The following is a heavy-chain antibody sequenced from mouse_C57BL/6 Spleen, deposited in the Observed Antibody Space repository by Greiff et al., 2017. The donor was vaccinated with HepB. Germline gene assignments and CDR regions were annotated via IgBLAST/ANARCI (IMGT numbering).Heavy chain of an antibody. D-gene: IGHD1-1*01. CDR1: GYSITSGYY. Sequence: EVKLLESGPGLVKPSQSLSLTCSVTGYSITSGYYWNWIRQFPGNKLEWMGYISYDGSNNYNPSLKNRISITRDTSKNQFFLKLNSVTTEDTATYYCAREEVITSGYFDVWGTGTTVTVSS. CDR2: ISYDGSN. J-gene: IGHJ1*03. V-gene: IGHV3-6*01. CDR3: AREEVITSGYFDV.